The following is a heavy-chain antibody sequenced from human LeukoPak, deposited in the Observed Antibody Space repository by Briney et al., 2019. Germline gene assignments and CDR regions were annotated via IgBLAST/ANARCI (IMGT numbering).Heavy chain of an antibody. CDR1: GGSFSGYY. Sequence: PSETLSLTCAVYGGSFSGYYWSWIRQPPGKGREWIGEIDHSGSTNYNPSLKSRVTISVDTSKNQFSLKLSSVNAAATAVYSCATTRSGYYTGMGYYFDYWGQGTLVTVSS. CDR3: ATTRSGYYTGMGYYFDY. J-gene: IGHJ4*02. V-gene: IGHV4-34*01. D-gene: IGHD3-3*01. CDR2: IDHSGST.